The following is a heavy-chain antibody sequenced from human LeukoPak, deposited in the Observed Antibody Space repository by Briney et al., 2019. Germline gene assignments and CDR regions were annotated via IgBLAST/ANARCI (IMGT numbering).Heavy chain of an antibody. CDR2: ISFDGSNK. V-gene: IGHV3-30-3*01. D-gene: IGHD5-24*01. Sequence: PGRSLRLSCAASGFTFSSYAMHWVRQAPGKGLEWVAVISFDGSNKYYADSVKGRFTISRDNAKNSLYLQMNSLRAEDTAVYYCARHSAGYTTFFDYWGQGTLVTVSS. CDR1: GFTFSSYA. CDR3: ARHSAGYTTFFDY. J-gene: IGHJ4*02.